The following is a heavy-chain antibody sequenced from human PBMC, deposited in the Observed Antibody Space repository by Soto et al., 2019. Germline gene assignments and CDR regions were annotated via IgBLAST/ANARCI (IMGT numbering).Heavy chain of an antibody. J-gene: IGHJ5*02. CDR2: ISSSSSTI. CDR1: GFTFSSYS. Sequence: GGSLRLSCAASGFTFSSYSMNWVRQAPGKGLEWVSYISSSSSTIYYADTVKGRFTISRDNAKNSLYLQMNSLRDEDTAVYYCARENYGDYLNWFDPWGQGTLVTVSS. V-gene: IGHV3-48*02. D-gene: IGHD4-17*01. CDR3: ARENYGDYLNWFDP.